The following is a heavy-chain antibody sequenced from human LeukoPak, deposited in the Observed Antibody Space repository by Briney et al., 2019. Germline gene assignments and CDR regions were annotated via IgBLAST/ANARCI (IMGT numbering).Heavy chain of an antibody. CDR2: ISYDGSNK. J-gene: IGHJ4*02. Sequence: GRSLRLSCAASGFTFSSYGMHWVRQAPGKGLEWVAVISYDGSNKNYVDSVKGRFTISRDNSKSTLYLQMNSLRAEDTAVYYCANLPGSNRPDYWGQGNLVTVSS. V-gene: IGHV3-30*18. CDR3: ANLPGSNRPDY. D-gene: IGHD1-14*01. CDR1: GFTFSSYG.